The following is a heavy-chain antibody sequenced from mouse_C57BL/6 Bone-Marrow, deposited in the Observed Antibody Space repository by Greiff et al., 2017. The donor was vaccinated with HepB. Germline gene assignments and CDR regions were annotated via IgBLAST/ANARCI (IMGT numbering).Heavy chain of an antibody. CDR1: GFTFSDYG. Sequence: EVMLVESGGGLVKPGGSLKLSCAASGFTFSDYGMHWVRQAPEKGLEWVAYISSGSSTIYYADTVKGRFTISRDNAKNTLFLQMTSLRSEDTAMYYCARRSNYYYAMDYWGQGTSVTASS. V-gene: IGHV5-17*01. CDR2: ISSGSSTI. CDR3: ARRSNYYYAMDY. D-gene: IGHD2-5*01. J-gene: IGHJ4*01.